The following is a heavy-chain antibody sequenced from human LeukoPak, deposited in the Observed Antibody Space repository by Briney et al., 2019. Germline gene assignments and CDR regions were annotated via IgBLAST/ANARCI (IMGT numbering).Heavy chain of an antibody. CDR3: ARDPRGYYDILTGYLPSHY. CDR2: INHSGST. J-gene: IGHJ4*02. CDR1: GGSFSGYY. Sequence: PSETLSLTCAVYGGSFSGYYWSWIRQPPGKGLEWIGEINHSGSTNYNPSLKSRVTISVDTSKNQFSLKLSSVTAADTAVYYCARDPRGYYDILTGYLPSHYWGQGTLVTVSS. V-gene: IGHV4-34*01. D-gene: IGHD3-9*01.